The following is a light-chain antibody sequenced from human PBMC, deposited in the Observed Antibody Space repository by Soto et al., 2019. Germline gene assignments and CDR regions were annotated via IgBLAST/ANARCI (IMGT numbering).Light chain of an antibody. CDR1: SSDVGGYNF. J-gene: IGLJ1*01. Sequence: QSVLTQPASVSGSPGQSITISCTGTSSDVGGYNFVSWYQQHPDKAPKLMIYDVTNRPSGVSNRFSGSKSGNTASLTISGLQAEDEADYYCSSYTSISTCVFGTGTKVTVL. CDR3: SSYTSISTCV. CDR2: DVT. V-gene: IGLV2-14*01.